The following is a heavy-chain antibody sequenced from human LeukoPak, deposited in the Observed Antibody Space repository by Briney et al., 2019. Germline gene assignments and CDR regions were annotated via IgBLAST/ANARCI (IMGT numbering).Heavy chain of an antibody. CDR1: GFTFGDYV. J-gene: IGHJ4*02. D-gene: IGHD3-10*01. V-gene: IGHV3-73*01. Sequence: HAGGSLRLSCTASGFTFGDYVMSWVRQASGKGLEWVGRIRSKANSYATAYAASVKGRFTISRDDSKNTAYLQMNSLKTEDTAVYYCTRGMDYYGSGSYYSVWGQGTLVTVSS. CDR2: IRSKANSYAT. CDR3: TRGMDYYGSGSYYSV.